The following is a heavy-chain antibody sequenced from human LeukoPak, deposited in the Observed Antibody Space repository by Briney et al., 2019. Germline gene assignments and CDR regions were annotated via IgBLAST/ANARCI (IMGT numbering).Heavy chain of an antibody. CDR3: AREPGLRFLEWFPPDY. Sequence: ASVKVSCKASGYTFTSYYMHWVRQAPGQGLEWMGIINPSGGSTSYAQKFQGRVTMTRDMSTSTVYMELSSLRSEDTAVYYCAREPGLRFLEWFPPDYWGQGTLVTVSS. D-gene: IGHD3-3*01. CDR2: INPSGGST. J-gene: IGHJ4*02. CDR1: GYTFTSYY. V-gene: IGHV1-46*01.